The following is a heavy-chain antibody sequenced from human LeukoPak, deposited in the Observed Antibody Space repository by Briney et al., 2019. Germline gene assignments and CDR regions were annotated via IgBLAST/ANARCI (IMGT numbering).Heavy chain of an antibody. J-gene: IGHJ3*02. Sequence: KSGGSLRLSCAASGFTFSSYSMNWVRQAPWKGLEWVSSISSGSSYIYYADSVKGRFTISRDNAKNSLSLQMNSLRAEDTAVYYCARDSAVSAIVAFDIWGQGTMVTVSS. CDR1: GFTFSSYS. CDR3: ARDSAVSAIVAFDI. V-gene: IGHV3-21*01. D-gene: IGHD2-21*02. CDR2: ISSGSSYI.